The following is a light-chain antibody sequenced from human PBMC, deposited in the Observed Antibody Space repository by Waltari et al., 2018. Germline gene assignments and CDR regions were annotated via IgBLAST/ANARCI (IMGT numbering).Light chain of an antibody. J-gene: IGLJ2*01. V-gene: IGLV4-69*01. CDR1: TGHSDFA. CDR3: QPWGSVIGT. Sequence: ASLGASVKLTCTLSTGHSDFAIAWHQQQPERGPRYLMKLNSDGSHTKGDEIPDRFSGSSSGAERYLTISSLQSEDEAAYYCQPWGSVIGTFGGATQLTVL. CDR2: LNSDGSH.